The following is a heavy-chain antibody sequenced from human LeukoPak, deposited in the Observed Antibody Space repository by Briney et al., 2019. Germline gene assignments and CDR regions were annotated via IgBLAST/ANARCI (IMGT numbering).Heavy chain of an antibody. CDR1: GFTFSSYS. D-gene: IGHD1-26*01. Sequence: GGSLRLSCAASGFTFSSYSMNWVRQAPGKGLEWVSSISSSSSYIYYADSVKGRFTISRDNAKNSLYLQMNSLRAEDTAVYYWARILQSPIVGAQNFDYWGQGTLVTVSS. V-gene: IGHV3-21*01. J-gene: IGHJ4*02. CDR3: ARILQSPIVGAQNFDY. CDR2: ISSSSSYI.